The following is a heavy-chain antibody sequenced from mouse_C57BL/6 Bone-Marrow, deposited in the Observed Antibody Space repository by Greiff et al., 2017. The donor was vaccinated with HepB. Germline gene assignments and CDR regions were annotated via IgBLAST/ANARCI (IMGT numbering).Heavy chain of an antibody. CDR1: GYTFTSYW. Sequence: QVQLQQPGAELVKPGASVKLSCKASGYTFTSYWMQWVKQRPGQGLEWIGEIDPSDSYTNYNQKFKGKATLTVDTSSSTAYMQLSSRTSEDSAVYYCARLRPFYYFDYWGQGTTLTVSS. V-gene: IGHV1-50*01. CDR3: ARLRPFYYFDY. D-gene: IGHD2-12*01. CDR2: IDPSDSYT. J-gene: IGHJ2*01.